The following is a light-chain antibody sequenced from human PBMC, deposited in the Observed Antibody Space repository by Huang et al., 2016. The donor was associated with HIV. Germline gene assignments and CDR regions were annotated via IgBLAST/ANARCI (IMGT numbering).Light chain of an antibody. V-gene: IGKV1-NL1*01. J-gene: IGKJ1*01. CDR2: ATS. CDR1: QGISNV. CDR3: QQYQSVPWT. Sequence: DIQMTQSPSSLSASVGDRVTIICRASQGISNVLAWYQQKPGKAPKRLLYATSKLESGVPSRFSGSGSGTHYTLTISTLQPEDLATYYCQQYQSVPWTFGRGTKVAI.